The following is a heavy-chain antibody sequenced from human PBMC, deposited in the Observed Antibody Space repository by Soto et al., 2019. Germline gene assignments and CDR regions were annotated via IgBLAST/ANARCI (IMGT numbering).Heavy chain of an antibody. CDR1: GFTFSSYA. J-gene: IGHJ6*03. D-gene: IGHD3-9*01. CDR3: ANLGPYYDILTGYPSGDYMDV. V-gene: IGHV3-23*01. CDR2: ISGSGGST. Sequence: PGGSLRLSCAASGFTFSSYAMSWVRQAPGKGLEWVSAISGSGGSTYYADSVKGRFTISRDNSKNTLYLQMNSLRAEDTAVYYCANLGPYYDILTGYPSGDYMDVWGKGTTVTVSS.